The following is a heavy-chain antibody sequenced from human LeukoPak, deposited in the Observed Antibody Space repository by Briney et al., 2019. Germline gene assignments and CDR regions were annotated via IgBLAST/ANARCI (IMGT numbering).Heavy chain of an antibody. D-gene: IGHD5-18*01. CDR3: ARDRGYSYGNPFDY. Sequence: GGSLRLSCAASGFTVSSNYMSWVRQAPGKGLEWVSVIYSGGSTYYADSVKGRFTISRDNSKNTLYLQMNSLRAEDTAVYYCARDRGYSYGNPFDYWGQGALVTVSS. CDR2: IYSGGST. CDR1: GFTVSSNY. J-gene: IGHJ4*02. V-gene: IGHV3-66*01.